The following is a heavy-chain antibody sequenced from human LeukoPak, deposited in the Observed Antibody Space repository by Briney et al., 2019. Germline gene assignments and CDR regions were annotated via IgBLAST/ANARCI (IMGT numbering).Heavy chain of an antibody. CDR3: AKGGLAAAATTGY. Sequence: PGGSLRLSCAASGFTFSSYGMHWVRQAPGKGLEWVAFIRYDGSNKYYADSVKGRFTISRDNSKNTLYLQMNSLRAEDAALYYCAKGGLAAAATTGYWGQGTLVTVAS. V-gene: IGHV3-30*02. CDR2: IRYDGSNK. CDR1: GFTFSSYG. D-gene: IGHD6-13*01. J-gene: IGHJ4*02.